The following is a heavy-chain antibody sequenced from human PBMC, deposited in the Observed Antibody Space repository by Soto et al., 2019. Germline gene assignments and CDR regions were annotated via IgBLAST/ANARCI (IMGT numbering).Heavy chain of an antibody. CDR3: ASATVIKQQLVSGWFDP. Sequence: SETLSLTCAVYGRSFSGYYWSWIRQPPGKGLEWIGEINHSGSTNYNPSLKSRVTISVDTSKNQFSLKLSSVTAADTAVYYCASATVIKQQLVSGWFDPWGQGTLVTVSS. J-gene: IGHJ5*02. V-gene: IGHV4-34*01. CDR1: GRSFSGYY. CDR2: INHSGST. D-gene: IGHD6-13*01.